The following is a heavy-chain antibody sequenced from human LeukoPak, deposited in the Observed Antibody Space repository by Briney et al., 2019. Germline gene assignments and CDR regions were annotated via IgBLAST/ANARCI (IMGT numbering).Heavy chain of an antibody. CDR1: GGSISSSSYY. V-gene: IGHV4-39*01. J-gene: IGHJ3*02. CDR2: IYYSGST. Sequence: SETLSLTCTVSGGSISSSSYYWGWIRQPPGKGLEWIGSIYYSGSTYYNPSLKSRVTISVDTSKNQFSLKLSPVTAADTAVYYCARHLSSSDAFDIWGQGTMVTVSS. D-gene: IGHD6-6*01. CDR3: ARHLSSSDAFDI.